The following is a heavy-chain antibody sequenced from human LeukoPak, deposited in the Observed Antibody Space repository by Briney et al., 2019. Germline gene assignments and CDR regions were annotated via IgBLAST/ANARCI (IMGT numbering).Heavy chain of an antibody. D-gene: IGHD5-24*01. CDR1: GFTFSNSL. J-gene: IGHJ4*02. V-gene: IGHV3-74*01. Sequence: GGSLRLSCAASGFTFSNSLMHWVRQVPGKGLVWVARIDTDGSTTHYADSVKGRFTISRDNTRNTLYLRMNILRVEDTAVYYCVRDRDGYNYWGQGTLVTVSS. CDR2: IDTDGSTT. CDR3: VRDRDGYNY.